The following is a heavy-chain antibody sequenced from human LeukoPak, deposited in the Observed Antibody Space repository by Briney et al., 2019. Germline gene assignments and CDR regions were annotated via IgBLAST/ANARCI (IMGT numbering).Heavy chain of an antibody. J-gene: IGHJ2*01. Sequence: GGSLRLSCEASGFSFSSYWMHWVRQAPGKGLVWVSHINSDGSSTSYADSVKGRFTISRDNAKNALYLQMNSLRAEDTAMYYCARADRPNWYFDLWGRGTLVTVSS. CDR2: INSDGSST. CDR3: ARADRPNWYFDL. V-gene: IGHV3-74*01. CDR1: GFSFSSYW.